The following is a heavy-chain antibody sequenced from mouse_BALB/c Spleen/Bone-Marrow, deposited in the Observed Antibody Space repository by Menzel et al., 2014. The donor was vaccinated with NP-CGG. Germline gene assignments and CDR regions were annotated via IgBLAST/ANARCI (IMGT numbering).Heavy chain of an antibody. J-gene: IGHJ4*01. Sequence: LQESGPELVKPGASVKMSCKASGYRFTSYVMHWVKQKPGQGLEWIGYINPYNDGTKYNEKFKGEATLTSNKSSSTAYLELSSLTSADSAVYYCGRGVYYDYDEGAMDYWGQGTSVTVSS. V-gene: IGHV1-14*01. D-gene: IGHD2-4*01. CDR1: GYRFTSYV. CDR3: GRGVYYDYDEGAMDY. CDR2: INPYNDGT.